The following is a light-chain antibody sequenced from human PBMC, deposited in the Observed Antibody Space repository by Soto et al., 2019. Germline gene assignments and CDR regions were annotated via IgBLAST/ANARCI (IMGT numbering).Light chain of an antibody. CDR3: QQYKSYSRT. CDR2: KAS. Sequence: DIQMTQSPSTLSASVGDRVTITCRASQTISSWLAWYKQKPGKAPNLLIYKASTLESGVPSSFSGSGSGTEFTLTSSSLQTDDFATYYCQQYKSYSRTFGQGTKVEIK. CDR1: QTISSW. J-gene: IGKJ1*01. V-gene: IGKV1-5*03.